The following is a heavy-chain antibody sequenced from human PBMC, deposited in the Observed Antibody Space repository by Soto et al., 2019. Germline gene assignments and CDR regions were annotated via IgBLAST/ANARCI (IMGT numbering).Heavy chain of an antibody. Sequence: PSETLSLTCTVSGGSISSSNYYWGWIRQPPGKGLEWIGSIYYSGSTYYNPSLKSRVTISVDTSKNQFSLKLSSVTAADTAVYYCARDQLEGNWFDPWGQGTLVTVSS. J-gene: IGHJ5*02. V-gene: IGHV4-39*02. CDR3: ARDQLEGNWFDP. CDR2: IYYSGST. D-gene: IGHD1-1*01. CDR1: GGSISSSNYY.